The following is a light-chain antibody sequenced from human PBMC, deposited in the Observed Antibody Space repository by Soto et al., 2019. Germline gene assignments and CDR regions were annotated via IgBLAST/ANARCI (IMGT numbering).Light chain of an antibody. CDR3: GTWDDSLIAGV. CDR2: DNN. J-gene: IGLJ2*01. V-gene: IGLV1-51*01. Sequence: QSMLTQPPSVSAAPGQKVTISCSGSSFNIGSHYVSWYQQLPGTAPKLLIYDNNKRPSGIPDRFSGSKSATSATLGITGLQTGDEADYYCGTWDDSLIAGVFGGGTKLTVL. CDR1: SFNIGSHY.